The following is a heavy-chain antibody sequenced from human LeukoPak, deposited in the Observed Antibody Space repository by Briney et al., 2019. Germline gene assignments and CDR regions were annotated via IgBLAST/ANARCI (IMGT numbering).Heavy chain of an antibody. CDR2: ISGSGGST. Sequence: GGSLRLSCAASGFTFRRYGMSWVRQAPGKGLEWVSAISGSGGSTYYADSVKGRFTISRDNSKNTLYLQMNSLRTEDTAVYYCATPAPHGSDPSLYYYYMDAWGKGTTVTISS. J-gene: IGHJ6*03. D-gene: IGHD3-10*01. V-gene: IGHV3-23*01. CDR1: GFTFRRYG. CDR3: ATPAPHGSDPSLYYYYMDA.